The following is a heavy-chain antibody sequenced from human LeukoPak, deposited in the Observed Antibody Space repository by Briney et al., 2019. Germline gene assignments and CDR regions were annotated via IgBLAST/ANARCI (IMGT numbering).Heavy chain of an antibody. V-gene: IGHV3-7*01. CDR2: INEDGSEK. J-gene: IGHJ4*02. D-gene: IGHD3-22*01. CDR1: GFAFNTYC. CDR3: VREYFYNSSGYRALRY. Sequence: GGSLRLSCAASGFAFNTYCMNWIRQAPGEGLEWVANINEDGSEKSYVDSVVGRFTISIDNAKNSLSLQMNSLRAEDTAVYFCVREYFYNSSGYRALRYWGQGTLVTVSS.